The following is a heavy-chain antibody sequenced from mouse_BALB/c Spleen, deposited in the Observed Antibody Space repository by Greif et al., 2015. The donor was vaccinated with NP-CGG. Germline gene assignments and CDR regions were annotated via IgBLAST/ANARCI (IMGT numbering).Heavy chain of an antibody. Sequence: VKLVESGAELVRPGASVKLSCKALGYTFTDYEMHWVKQTPVHGLEWIGTIHPGSGGTACNQKYKGKATLTADKSSSKAYMELSSLTSEDSAVYYCSRWLLFDYWGRGTTLTVSS. CDR1: GYTFTDYE. V-gene: IGHV1-15*01. CDR3: SRWLLFDY. J-gene: IGHJ2*01. D-gene: IGHD2-3*01. CDR2: IHPGSGGT.